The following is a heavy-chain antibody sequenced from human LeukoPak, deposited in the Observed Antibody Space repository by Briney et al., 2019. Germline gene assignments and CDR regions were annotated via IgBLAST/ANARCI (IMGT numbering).Heavy chain of an antibody. D-gene: IGHD5-18*01. CDR3: ARASYGWNWFDP. Sequence: SQTLSLTCTVSGGSISSGSYYCSWIGQPAGKGLEWIGRIYTSGSTNYNPSLKSRVTISVDTSKNQFSLKLSSVTAADTAVYYCARASYGWNWFDPWGQGALVTVSS. J-gene: IGHJ5*02. V-gene: IGHV4-61*02. CDR1: GGSISSGSYY. CDR2: IYTSGST.